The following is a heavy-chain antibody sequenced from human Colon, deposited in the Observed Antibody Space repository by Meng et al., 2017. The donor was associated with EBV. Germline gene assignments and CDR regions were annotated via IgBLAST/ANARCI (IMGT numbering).Heavy chain of an antibody. CDR2: IYYSGRT. CDR1: GGSIGSSSYY. D-gene: IGHD7-27*01. CDR3: ASPLGILGIVDL. J-gene: IGHJ2*01. V-gene: IGHV4-39*01. Sequence: QLQMKGVAQGLGRPSGTRSPTCTDSGGSIGSSSYYWGWIRQPPGKGLEWIGSIYYSGRTYYNPSLKSRVTISVDTSKNQFSLKLSSVTAADTAVYYCASPLGILGIVDLWGRGTLVTVSS.